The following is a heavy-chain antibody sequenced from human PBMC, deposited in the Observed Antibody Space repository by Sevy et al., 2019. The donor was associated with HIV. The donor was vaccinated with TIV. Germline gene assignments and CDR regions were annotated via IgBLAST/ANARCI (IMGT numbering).Heavy chain of an antibody. CDR3: TTGEDVYSSSWHPHYYYGMDV. V-gene: IGHV3-15*07. D-gene: IGHD6-13*01. CDR2: IKIKTDGGTT. CDR1: GFTFSNAW. J-gene: IGHJ6*02. Sequence: GGSLRLSCAASGFTFSNAWMNWVRQAPGKGLEWVGRIKIKTDGGTTYYAAPVKGRFTISRDDSKNTLYLQMNSLKTEDTAVYYCTTGEDVYSSSWHPHYYYGMDVWGQGTTVTVSS.